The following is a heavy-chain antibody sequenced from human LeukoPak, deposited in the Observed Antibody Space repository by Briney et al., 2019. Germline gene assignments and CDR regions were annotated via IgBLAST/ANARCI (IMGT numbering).Heavy chain of an antibody. CDR3: ARHSPVGIYYFDY. J-gene: IGHJ4*02. CDR1: GGSISSGSYY. V-gene: IGHV4-61*02. Sequence: SETLSLTCTVSGGSISSGSYYWSWIREPAGKGLEWIGRIDTSGSTNYNPSLKSRVTISVYTSKNQFSLKRSSVTAADTAVYYCARHSPVGIYYFDYWGQGTLVTVSS. CDR2: IDTSGST. D-gene: IGHD1-26*01.